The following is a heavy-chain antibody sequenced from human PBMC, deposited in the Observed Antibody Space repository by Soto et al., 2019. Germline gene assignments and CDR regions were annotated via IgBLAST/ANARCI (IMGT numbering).Heavy chain of an antibody. J-gene: IGHJ4*02. CDR2: INSDGST. CDR1: GFLVNSAY. V-gene: IGHV3-53*01. D-gene: IGHD5-18*01. Sequence: ESGGGLIPPGGSLRLSCAASGFLVNSAYMTWVRQAPGKGLEWLSMINSDGSTLYAESVKGRFTISRDNSKNRLDLQMNSRRAEDTAMYYCARSGYSFAWGYWGQGTLVIVTS. CDR3: ARSGYSFAWGY.